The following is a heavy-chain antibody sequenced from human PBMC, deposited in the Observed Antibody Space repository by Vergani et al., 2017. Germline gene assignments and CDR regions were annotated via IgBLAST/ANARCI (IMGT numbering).Heavy chain of an antibody. CDR2: IKQDGSEK. CDR1: GFTFSSYW. D-gene: IGHD5-18*01. V-gene: IGHV3-7*01. J-gene: IGHJ6*02. Sequence: EVQLVESGGGLVQPGRSLRLSCAASGFTFSSYWMSWVRQAPGKGLEWVANIKQDGSEKYYVDSVKGRFTISRDNAKNSLYLQMNSLRAEDTAVYYCARWPIQLWSFYYYYGMDVWGQGTTVTVSS. CDR3: ARWPIQLWSFYYYYGMDV.